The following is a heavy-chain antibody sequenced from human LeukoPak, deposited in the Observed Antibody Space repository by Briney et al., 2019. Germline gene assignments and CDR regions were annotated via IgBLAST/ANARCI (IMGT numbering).Heavy chain of an antibody. CDR2: IYTSGST. J-gene: IGHJ4*02. D-gene: IGHD3-10*01. CDR3: ARVGGYYYGSGYYYFDY. CDR1: GGSFSIYY. Sequence: SETLSLTCTVSGGSFSIYYWSWIRQPAGKGLEYIGRIYTSGSTNYNPSLKSRVTMSVDTSNNQFSLKLSSVTAADTAVYYCARVGGYYYGSGYYYFDYWGQGTLVTVSS. V-gene: IGHV4-4*07.